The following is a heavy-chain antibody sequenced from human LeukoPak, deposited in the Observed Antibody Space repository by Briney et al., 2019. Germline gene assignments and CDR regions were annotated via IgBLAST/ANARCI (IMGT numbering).Heavy chain of an antibody. CDR1: GFTFSDYA. CDR3: AKAELGVDTFFDY. Sequence: HPGGSLRLSCAASGFTFSDYALGWVRQAPGRGLEWVATLSGSGAGTYYSDSVQGRFTISRDNSKRTLFLQMNSLRAEDTAFYYCAKAELGVDTFFDYWGQGTLVTVSS. J-gene: IGHJ4*02. CDR2: LSGSGAGT. D-gene: IGHD3-3*01. V-gene: IGHV3-23*01.